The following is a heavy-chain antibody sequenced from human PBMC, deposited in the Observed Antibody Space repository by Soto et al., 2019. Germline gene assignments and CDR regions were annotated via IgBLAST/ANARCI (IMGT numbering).Heavy chain of an antibody. V-gene: IGHV1-2*02. Sequence: QVQMVQSGAEVKKPGASVKVSCKASGYTFTGYYMHWVRQAPGQGLEWMGWINPNSGGTNYAQKVQGRVTMTRDTSSSTAYMELSRLRSDDTAVYYCARKITGTTAFDYWGQGTLVTVS. D-gene: IGHD1-1*01. CDR2: INPNSGGT. CDR3: ARKITGTTAFDY. J-gene: IGHJ4*02. CDR1: GYTFTGYY.